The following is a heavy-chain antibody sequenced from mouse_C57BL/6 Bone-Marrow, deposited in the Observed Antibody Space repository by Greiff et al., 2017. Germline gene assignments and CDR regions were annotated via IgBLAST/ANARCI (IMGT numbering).Heavy chain of an antibody. V-gene: IGHV1-81*01. Sequence: QVQLKESGAELARPGASVKLSCTASGYTFTSYGISWVKQRTGQGLEWIGEIYPRSGNTYYNEKFKGKATLTADKSSSTAYMELRSLTSEDSAVYFCARWHYYGSSYTWFAYWGQGTLVTVSA. CDR1: GYTFTSYG. CDR2: IYPRSGNT. CDR3: ARWHYYGSSYTWFAY. D-gene: IGHD1-1*01. J-gene: IGHJ3*01.